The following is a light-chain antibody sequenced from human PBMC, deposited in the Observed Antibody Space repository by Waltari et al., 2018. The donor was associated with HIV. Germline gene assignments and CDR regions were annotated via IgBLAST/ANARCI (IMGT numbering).Light chain of an antibody. CDR1: QSVQEF. J-gene: IGKJ4*01. CDR2: DAS. Sequence: EIVLTHSPAILSVSPGETAPLPCRASQSVQEFLAWYQRRPGQVPRLVVYDASKRAAGVPDRFSGSGFGTDFTLTISGLEPEDVAFYYCQHRTTWPPTFGGGTRVEIE. V-gene: IGKV3-11*01. CDR3: QHRTTWPPT.